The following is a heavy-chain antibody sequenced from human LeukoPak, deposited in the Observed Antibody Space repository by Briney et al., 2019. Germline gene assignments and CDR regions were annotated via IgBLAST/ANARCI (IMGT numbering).Heavy chain of an antibody. Sequence: SGPTLVNPTQTLTLTCTFSGFSLSTSGVGVGCIRQPPGKALDWLALIYWNDDKRYSPSLKSRLTITKGTSKNQVVLTMTNMDPVDTATYYCAHTPDIFTMMGRYYFDYWGQGTLVTVSS. CDR3: AHTPDIFTMMGRYYFDY. CDR2: IYWNDDK. D-gene: IGHD3-22*01. J-gene: IGHJ4*02. CDR1: GFSLSTSGVG. V-gene: IGHV2-5*01.